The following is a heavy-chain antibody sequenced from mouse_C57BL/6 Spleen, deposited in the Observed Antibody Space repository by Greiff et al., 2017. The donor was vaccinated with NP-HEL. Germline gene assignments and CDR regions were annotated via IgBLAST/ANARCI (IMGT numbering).Heavy chain of an antibody. Sequence: EVKLMESGGGLVKPGGSLKLSCAASGFIFSDYGMHWVRQAPEKGLEWVAYISSGSSTIYYADTVKGRFTISRDNAKNTLFLQMTSLRSEDTAMYYCARGRTGFDYWGQGTTLTVSS. CDR2: ISSGSSTI. J-gene: IGHJ2*01. CDR3: ARGRTGFDY. V-gene: IGHV5-17*01. CDR1: GFIFSDYG. D-gene: IGHD4-1*01.